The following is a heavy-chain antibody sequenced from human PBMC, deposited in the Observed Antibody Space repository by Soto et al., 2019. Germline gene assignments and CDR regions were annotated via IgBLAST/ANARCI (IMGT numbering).Heavy chain of an antibody. Sequence: SETLSLTCNVSGASISSGDYYWSWIRQPPGKGLEWIGYIYFSETTSYNPSLKSRVTTSGDKSKNQFSLRLTSVTAADKAVYFCGSVDMVTFGGITGRNDAVDRWGKGKMVA. J-gene: IGHJ3*01. V-gene: IGHV4-30-4*01. CDR1: GASISSGDYY. CDR2: IYFSETT. CDR3: GSVDMVTFGGITGRNDAVDR. D-gene: IGHD3-16*01.